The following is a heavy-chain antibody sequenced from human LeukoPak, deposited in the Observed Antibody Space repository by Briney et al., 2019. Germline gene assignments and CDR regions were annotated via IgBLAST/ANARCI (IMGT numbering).Heavy chain of an antibody. CDR2: IWYDGSNK. V-gene: IGHV3-33*01. D-gene: IGHD3-10*01. Sequence: WRSLRLSCAASGCTFINYGFHWVRQAPGKGLEWVALIWYDGSNKYYADSVKGRFTISRDNSKNTLYLEINSLRAEDTAVYYCARDLPIRGVGPYVMDVWRRGTTVTVSS. CDR3: ARDLPIRGVGPYVMDV. J-gene: IGHJ6*02. CDR1: GCTFINYG.